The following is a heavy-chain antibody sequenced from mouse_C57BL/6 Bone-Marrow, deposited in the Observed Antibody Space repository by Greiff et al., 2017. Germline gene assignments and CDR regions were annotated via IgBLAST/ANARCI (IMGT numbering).Heavy chain of an antibody. J-gene: IGHJ1*03. V-gene: IGHV1-63*01. Sequence: VQLQQSGAELVRPGTSVKMSCKASGYTFTNYWIGWAKQRPGHGLEWIGDIYPGGGSTNYNEKFKGKATLTADKSSSTAHMQFSSLTSEDSAIYYCSRWGGYWYFDVWGTGTTVTVSS. CDR2: IYPGGGST. CDR3: SRWGGYWYFDV. CDR1: GYTFTNYW.